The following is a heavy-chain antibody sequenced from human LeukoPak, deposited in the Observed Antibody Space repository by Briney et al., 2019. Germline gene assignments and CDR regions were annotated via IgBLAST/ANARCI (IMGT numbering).Heavy chain of an antibody. V-gene: IGHV6-1*01. CDR1: GDSVSSNSAG. J-gene: IGHJ3*02. D-gene: IGHD1-26*01. CDR2: TYYRSRWYN. Sequence: SQTLSLTCAISGDSVSSNSAGWNWIRQSPSRGLEWLGRTYYRSRWYNEYAVSVKSRITINPDTSKNQFSLQLNSVTPEDTAVYYCAGINSGNLEIWGQGTMVTVSS. CDR3: AGINSGNLEI.